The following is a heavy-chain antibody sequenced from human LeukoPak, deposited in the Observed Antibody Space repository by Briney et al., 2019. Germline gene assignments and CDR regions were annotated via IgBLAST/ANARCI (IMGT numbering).Heavy chain of an antibody. D-gene: IGHD5-24*01. CDR3: AKDSRDYNFRTGYSFDS. CDR1: GFIVSGNY. CDR2: ISGSDGST. Sequence: GGSLRLSCAASGFIVSGNYMSWVRQAPGKGLEWVSAISGSDGSTYYADSVKGRFTISRDNSKHTLDLQMNSLRAEDTAIYYCAKDSRDYNFRTGYSFDSWGQGTLVTVSS. J-gene: IGHJ4*02. V-gene: IGHV3-23*01.